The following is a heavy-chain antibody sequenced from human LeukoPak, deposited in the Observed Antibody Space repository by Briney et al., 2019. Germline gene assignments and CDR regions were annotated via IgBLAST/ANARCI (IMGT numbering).Heavy chain of an antibody. V-gene: IGHV5-51*01. D-gene: IGHD5-24*01. Sequence: GESLKISCKGTGYTFTSYWTGWVRQMPGKGLEWMGIIYPGDSVTRYSPSFQGQVTISAGKSISTAYLQWSSLKASDTVMYYCARRGDGYNLNFDYWGQGTLVTVSS. CDR1: GYTFTSYW. CDR2: IYPGDSVT. CDR3: ARRGDGYNLNFDY. J-gene: IGHJ4*02.